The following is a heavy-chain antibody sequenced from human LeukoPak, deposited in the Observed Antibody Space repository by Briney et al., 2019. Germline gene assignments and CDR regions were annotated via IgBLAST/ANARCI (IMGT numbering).Heavy chain of an antibody. Sequence: GASVKVSCKASGGTFISYAISWVRQAPGQGLEWMGWVTSYNGDTNYAQKFQGRVTMSTDTSTSTAYMELRSLRFDDTAIYYCAKDWHILTGRNCFDPWGQGTLVTVSS. J-gene: IGHJ5*02. D-gene: IGHD3-9*01. CDR2: VTSYNGDT. CDR1: GGTFISYA. V-gene: IGHV1-18*01. CDR3: AKDWHILTGRNCFDP.